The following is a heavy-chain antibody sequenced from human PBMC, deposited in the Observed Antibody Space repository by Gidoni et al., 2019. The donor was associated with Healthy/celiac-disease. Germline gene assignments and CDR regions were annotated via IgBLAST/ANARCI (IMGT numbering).Heavy chain of an antibody. V-gene: IGHV1-2*02. CDR1: GYTFTGYY. J-gene: IGHJ6*02. Sequence: QVQLVQSGAEVKKPGASVKVSCKASGYTFTGYYMHWVRQAPGQGLEWMGWINPNSGGTNYAQKFQGRVTMTRDTSISTAYMELSRLRSDDTAVYYCARVRATTVTLYYYYGMDVWGQGTTVTVSS. CDR2: INPNSGGT. D-gene: IGHD4-17*01. CDR3: ARVRATTVTLYYYYGMDV.